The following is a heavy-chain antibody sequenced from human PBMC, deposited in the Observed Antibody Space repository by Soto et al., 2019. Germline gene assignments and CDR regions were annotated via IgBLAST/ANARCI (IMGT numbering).Heavy chain of an antibody. D-gene: IGHD2-15*01. V-gene: IGHV3-74*01. Sequence: EVQLVESGGGLVQPGGSLRLSCAASGFTFSSYWMHWVRQAPGKGLMWVSRINSDGSSTSYADSVKGRFTISRDNAKNTLYLQIDRLGAGGTAVYFRGKTRPVVAASNREDFWGQGTPVTV. CDR3: GKTRPVVAASNREDF. J-gene: IGHJ4*02. CDR2: INSDGSST. CDR1: GFTFSSYW.